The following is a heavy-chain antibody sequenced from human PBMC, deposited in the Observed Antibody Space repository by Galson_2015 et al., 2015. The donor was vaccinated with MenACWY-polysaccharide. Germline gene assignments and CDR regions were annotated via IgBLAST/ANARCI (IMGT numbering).Heavy chain of an antibody. CDR2: IGGSGDSM. Sequence: SLRLSCAASGFSFNSYVMNWVRLAPGKGLEWVSSIGGSGDSMSYADSVKGRFTISRDNAKTSLYLQMDSLRAEDTAVYYCARLPGELLFDNYWGQGTLVTVSS. CDR1: GFSFNSYV. D-gene: IGHD3-10*01. J-gene: IGHJ4*02. V-gene: IGHV3-21*01. CDR3: ARLPGELLFDNY.